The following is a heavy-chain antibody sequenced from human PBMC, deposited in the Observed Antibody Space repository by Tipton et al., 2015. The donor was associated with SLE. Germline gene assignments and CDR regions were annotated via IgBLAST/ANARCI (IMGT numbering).Heavy chain of an antibody. CDR3: ARDSHRASSGANWFDP. J-gene: IGHJ5*02. CDR2: ISVYNGNT. CDR1: GYTFTSYG. V-gene: IGHV1-18*01. Sequence: QLVQSGAEVKKPGASVKVSCKASGYTFTSYGISWVRQAPGQGLEWMGWISVYNGNTNYAQKLQGRVTMTTDTSTSTAYMELRSLRSEDTAVYYCARDSHRASSGANWFDPWGQGTLVTVSS. D-gene: IGHD7-27*01.